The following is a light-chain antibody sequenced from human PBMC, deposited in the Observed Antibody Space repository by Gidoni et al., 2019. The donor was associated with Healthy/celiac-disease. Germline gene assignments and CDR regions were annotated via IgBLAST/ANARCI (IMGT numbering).Light chain of an antibody. J-gene: IGKJ1*01. V-gene: IGKV1-5*03. Sequence: DIQMTQSPSTLSASVGDRVTITYRASQSISSWLAWYQQKPGKAPKLLIYKASSLESGVPSRFSGSGSGTEFTLTISSLQPDDLATYYCQQYNSYPWTFGQGTKVEIK. CDR2: KAS. CDR1: QSISSW. CDR3: QQYNSYPWT.